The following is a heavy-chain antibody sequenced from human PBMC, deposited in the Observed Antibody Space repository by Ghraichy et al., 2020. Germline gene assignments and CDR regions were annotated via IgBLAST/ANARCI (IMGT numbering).Heavy chain of an antibody. Sequence: GESLNISCAASGFTFSSFWMHWVRQAPGKGLVWVSRINSDGSSTSYADSVKGRFTISRDNAKNTLYLQMNSLRAEDTAVYYCLFVFWSGYRKGNSYYYDMDVWGQGTTVTVSS. V-gene: IGHV3-74*01. D-gene: IGHD3-3*01. CDR3: LFVFWSGYRKGNSYYYDMDV. J-gene: IGHJ6*02. CDR1: GFTFSSFW. CDR2: INSDGSST.